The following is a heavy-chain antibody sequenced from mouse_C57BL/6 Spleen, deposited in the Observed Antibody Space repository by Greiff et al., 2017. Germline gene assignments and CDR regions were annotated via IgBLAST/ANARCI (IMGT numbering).Heavy chain of an antibody. CDR2: ISSGSSTI. CDR1: GFTFSDYG. Sequence: EVQRVESGGGLVKPGGSLKLSCAASGFTFSDYGMHWVRQAPEKGLEWVAYISSGSSTIYYADTVEGRFTISRDNAKNTLFLQMTSLRSEDTAMYYCARGNYYGSSHWYFDVWGTGTTVTVSS. J-gene: IGHJ1*03. D-gene: IGHD1-1*01. CDR3: ARGNYYGSSHWYFDV. V-gene: IGHV5-17*01.